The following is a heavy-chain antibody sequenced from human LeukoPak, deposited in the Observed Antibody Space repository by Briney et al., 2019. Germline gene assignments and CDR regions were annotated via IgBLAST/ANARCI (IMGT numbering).Heavy chain of an antibody. J-gene: IGHJ4*02. V-gene: IGHV3-15*01. CDR3: TTDPDYVWGSYRSTVLEFDY. Sequence: PGGSLRLSCAASGFTFSNAWMSWVRQAPGKGLEWVGRIKSKTDGGTTDYAAPVKGRFTISRDDSKNKLYLQMNSLKTEDTAVYYCTTDPDYVWGSYRSTVLEFDYWGQGTLVTVSS. CDR2: IKSKTDGGTT. D-gene: IGHD3-16*02. CDR1: GFTFSNAW.